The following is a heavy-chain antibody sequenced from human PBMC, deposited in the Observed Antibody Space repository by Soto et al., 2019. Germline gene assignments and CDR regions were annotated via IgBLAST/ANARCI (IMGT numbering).Heavy chain of an antibody. CDR1: GGTFSSYT. CDR3: ARSSRIVATIRTSSASYGMDV. Sequence: QVQLVQSGAEVKKPGSSVKVSCKASGGTFSSYTISWVRQAPGQGLEWMGRIIPILGIANYAQKSQGRVTITEDKATSTGYMELSSLRSEDTAVYYCARSSRIVATIRTSSASYGMDVWGQGTTVTVSS. D-gene: IGHD5-12*01. J-gene: IGHJ6*02. CDR2: IIPILGIA. V-gene: IGHV1-69*02.